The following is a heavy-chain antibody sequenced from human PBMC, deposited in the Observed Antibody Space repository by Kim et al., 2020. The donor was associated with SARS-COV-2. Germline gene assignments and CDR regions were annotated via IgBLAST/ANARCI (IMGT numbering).Heavy chain of an antibody. V-gene: IGHV4-34*01. J-gene: IGHJ6*02. D-gene: IGHD3-10*01. CDR2: INHSGST. CDR1: GGSFSGYY. CDR3: ARGPAYGSGTVGMDV. Sequence: SETLSLTCAVYGGSFSGYYWSWIRQPPGKGLEWIGEINHSGSTNYNPSLKSRVTISVDTSKNQFSLKLSSVTAADTAVYYCARGPAYGSGTVGMDVWGQGTTVTVSS.